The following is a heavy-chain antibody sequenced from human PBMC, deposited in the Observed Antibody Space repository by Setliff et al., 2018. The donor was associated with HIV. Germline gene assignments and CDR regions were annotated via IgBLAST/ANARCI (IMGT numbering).Heavy chain of an antibody. CDR1: GYTFTSYA. CDR2: INTKTGNP. Sequence: WASVKVSCKASGYTFTSYAMNWVRQAPGQGLEWMGWINTKTGNPTYAQGFTGRFVLSLDTSVGTAYLQISSLKAEDTAVYYCARGNVVAPAAMPGDIWGQGTMVTVSS. D-gene: IGHD2-2*01. J-gene: IGHJ3*02. CDR3: ARGNVVAPAAMPGDI. V-gene: IGHV7-4-1*02.